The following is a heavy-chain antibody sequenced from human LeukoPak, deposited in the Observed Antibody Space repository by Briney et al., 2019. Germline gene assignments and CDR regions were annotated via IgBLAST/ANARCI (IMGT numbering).Heavy chain of an antibody. CDR1: GFTFYDYA. CDR3: AKGNLAVDKHGDYFDY. D-gene: IGHD6-19*01. Sequence: SLRLSCAASGFTFYDYAMHWVRHAPGKGLEWVSGISWNSGSIGYADSVKGRFTISRDNAKNSLYLQIKSLRAEDTALYYYAKGNLAVDKHGDYFDYWGQGTLVTVSS. V-gene: IGHV3-9*01. CDR2: ISWNSGSI. J-gene: IGHJ4*02.